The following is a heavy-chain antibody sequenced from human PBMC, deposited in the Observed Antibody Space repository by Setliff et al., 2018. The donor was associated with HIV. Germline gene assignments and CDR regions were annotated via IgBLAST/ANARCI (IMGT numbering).Heavy chain of an antibody. CDR1: GFTFSNYA. D-gene: IGHD1-26*01. CDR2: ISGSGGKT. CDR3: ASSGSYYVPYFNS. J-gene: IGHJ4*02. Sequence: PGGSLRLSCAASGFTFSNYAMNWVRQAPGKGLEWVSVISGSGGKTDYADSVKGRFVISRDNSKNTLYLQMNSLRAEDTALYHCASSGSYYVPYFNSWGQGTLVTVSS. V-gene: IGHV3-23*01.